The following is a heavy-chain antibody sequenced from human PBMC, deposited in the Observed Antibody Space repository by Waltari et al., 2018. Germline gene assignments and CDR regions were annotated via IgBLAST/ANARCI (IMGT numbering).Heavy chain of an antibody. J-gene: IGHJ3*02. CDR3: ARGGGGDIVVVVAATAFDI. D-gene: IGHD2-15*01. V-gene: IGHV1-69*05. CDR1: GGTFRSYA. Sequence: QVQLVQSGAEVKKPGSSVKVSCQASGGTFRSYAISWVRQAPGTGLEWMGGIIPIFCTANYAQKFQGRVTITTDESTSTAYRELSSLRSEDTAVYYCARGGGGDIVVVVAATAFDIWGQGTMVTVSS. CDR2: IIPIFCTA.